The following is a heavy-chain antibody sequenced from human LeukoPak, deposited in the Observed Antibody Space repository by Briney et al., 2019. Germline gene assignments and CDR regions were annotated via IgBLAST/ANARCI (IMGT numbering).Heavy chain of an antibody. Sequence: SETLSLTCAVYGGSFSGYYWSWIRQPPGKGLGWTGEINHSGSTNYNPSLKSRVTISVDTSKNQFSLKLSSVTAADTAVYYCARHSVYDFWSGDVWGKGTTVTVSS. D-gene: IGHD3-3*01. CDR3: ARHSVYDFWSGDV. J-gene: IGHJ6*04. CDR2: INHSGST. V-gene: IGHV4-34*01. CDR1: GGSFSGYY.